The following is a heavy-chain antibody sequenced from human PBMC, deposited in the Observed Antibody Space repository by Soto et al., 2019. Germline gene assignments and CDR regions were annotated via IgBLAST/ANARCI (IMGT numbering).Heavy chain of an antibody. Sequence: SVTLSHTCTVSGGSIRSGCYYLSWNRQHPGKGLEWIGYIYYSGTTYYNPSLKSRVTISVDTSKNQFSLKLSSVSAADTALYYCARCSLVVVPAPGFDPWGRGTPVTFSS. J-gene: IGHJ5*02. CDR3: ARCSLVVVPAPGFDP. CDR1: GGSIRSGCYY. CDR2: IYYSGTT. V-gene: IGHV4-31*03. D-gene: IGHD2-2*01.